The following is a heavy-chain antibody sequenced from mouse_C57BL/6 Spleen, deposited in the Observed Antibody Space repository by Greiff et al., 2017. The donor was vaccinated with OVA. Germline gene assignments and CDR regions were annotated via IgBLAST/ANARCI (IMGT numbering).Heavy chain of an antibody. CDR1: GFTIKDYY. CDR2: IDPEDGDT. CDR3: AIDGYSFAY. J-gene: IGHJ3*01. V-gene: IGHV14-2*01. Sequence: VQLQQSGAELVKPGASVKLSCTASGFTIKDYYMHWVKQRTEQGLEWIGRIDPEDGDTNYAPKFQGKATITADTSSNTAYLQLSSLTSEDTAVYYCAIDGYSFAYRGQGTLVTVSA. D-gene: IGHD2-3*01.